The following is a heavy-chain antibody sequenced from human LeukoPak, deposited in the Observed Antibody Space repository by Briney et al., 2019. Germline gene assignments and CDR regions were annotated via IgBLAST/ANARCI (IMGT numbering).Heavy chain of an antibody. CDR1: GFTFNDYA. CDR2: ISGGTGGST. CDR3: AKRGSSSWTQFDY. Sequence: QPGGSLRLSCAASGFTFNDYAINWVRQAPGKGLEWVSVISGGTGGSTYYADSVKGRFTISRDNSKNTLYLQMSSLRAEDTAVYYCAKRGSSSWTQFDYWGQGTLVTVSS. J-gene: IGHJ4*02. V-gene: IGHV3-23*01. D-gene: IGHD6-13*01.